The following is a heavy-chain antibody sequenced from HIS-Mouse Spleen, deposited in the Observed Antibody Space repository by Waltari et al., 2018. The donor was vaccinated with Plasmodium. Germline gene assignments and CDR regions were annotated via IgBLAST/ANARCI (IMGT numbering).Heavy chain of an antibody. D-gene: IGHD1-26*01. CDR3: ASSCTGIVGAYFDY. CDR2: IYYSGST. CDR1: GGSISSGGYY. J-gene: IGHJ4*02. V-gene: IGHV4-31*03. Sequence: QVQLQESGPGLVKPSQTLSLTCTVSGGSISSGGYYWTWFRQHPGKGLEWIGYIYYSGSTYYNPSLKSRVTISVDTSKNQFSLKLSSVTAADTAVYYCASSCTGIVGAYFDYWGQGTLVTVSS.